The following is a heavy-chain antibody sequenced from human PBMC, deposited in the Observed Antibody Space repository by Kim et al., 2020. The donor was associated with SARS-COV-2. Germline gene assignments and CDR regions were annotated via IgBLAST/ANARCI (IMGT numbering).Heavy chain of an antibody. V-gene: IGHV1-18*04. D-gene: IGHD3-10*01. CDR1: GYTFTSYG. CDR3: ARDQWVLWFGELRTETPQEFDY. J-gene: IGHJ4*02. Sequence: ASVKVSCKASGYTFTSYGISWVRQAPGQGLEWMGWISAYNGNTNYAQKLQGRVTMTTDTSTSTAYMELRSLRSDDTAVYYCARDQWVLWFGELRTETPQEFDYWGQGPLVSVSS. CDR2: ISAYNGNT.